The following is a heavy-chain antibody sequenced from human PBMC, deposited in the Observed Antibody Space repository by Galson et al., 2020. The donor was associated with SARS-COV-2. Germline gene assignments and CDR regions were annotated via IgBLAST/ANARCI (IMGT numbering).Heavy chain of an antibody. Sequence: GGSLRLSCAASGFTFSSYEMNWVRQAPGKGLEWISNIGTSAGAIYYADSVKGRFTISRDNAKSSLYLQMNSLSAEDTAVYYCARTPPTSSRFDYWGQGTLVTVSS. CDR1: GFTFSSYE. CDR2: IGTSAGAI. CDR3: ARTPPTSSRFDY. V-gene: IGHV3-48*03. D-gene: IGHD6-6*01. J-gene: IGHJ4*02.